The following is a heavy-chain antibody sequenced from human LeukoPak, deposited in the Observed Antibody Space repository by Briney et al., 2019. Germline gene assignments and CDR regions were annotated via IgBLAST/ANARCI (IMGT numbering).Heavy chain of an antibody. CDR1: GDTFSSYA. CDR2: IIPIFGTA. CDR3: ARGMPYYGSGDNAFDI. Sequence: GASVKVSCKASGDTFSSYAISWVRQAPGQGLEWLGGIIPIFGTANYAQKFQGRVTITADESTSTAYMELSSLRSEDTAVYYCARGMPYYGSGDNAFDIWGQGTMVTVSS. D-gene: IGHD3-10*01. J-gene: IGHJ3*02. V-gene: IGHV1-69*13.